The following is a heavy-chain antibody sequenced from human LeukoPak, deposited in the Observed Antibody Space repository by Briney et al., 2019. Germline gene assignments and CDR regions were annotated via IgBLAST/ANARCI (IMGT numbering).Heavy chain of an antibody. CDR1: GYTFTNYG. CDR3: GRSFGNYYGSGTPPLYFDC. V-gene: IGHV1-18*01. J-gene: IGHJ4*02. Sequence: ASVKVSCKASGYTFTNYGISWLRQAPGQGLEWMGWISAYNGNIRYAQNLQGRVTMTTDTSTSTAYMELRSLRSDDTAVYYCGRSFGNYYGSGTPPLYFDCWGQGTLVTVSS. D-gene: IGHD3-10*01. CDR2: ISAYNGNI.